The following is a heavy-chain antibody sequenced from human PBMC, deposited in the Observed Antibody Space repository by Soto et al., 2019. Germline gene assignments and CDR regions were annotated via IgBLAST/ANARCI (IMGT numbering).Heavy chain of an antibody. CDR3: AKEMVRGVYRYYFDY. CDR1: GYTFTTYA. V-gene: IGHV1-3*01. Sequence: QVQLVQSGAEVQKPGASVKVSCKASGYTFTTYALQWVRQAPGQRLEWLGWIYPGNGNTKYAQKFQGRVTITRDTSASTAYMELRSLRSEDTAIYYCAKEMVRGVYRYYFDYWGQGTLVTVSS. J-gene: IGHJ4*02. D-gene: IGHD3-10*01. CDR2: IYPGNGNT.